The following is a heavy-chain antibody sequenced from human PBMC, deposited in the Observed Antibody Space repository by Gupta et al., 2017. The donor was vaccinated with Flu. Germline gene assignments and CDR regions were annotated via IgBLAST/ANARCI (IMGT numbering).Heavy chain of an antibody. V-gene: IGHV4-61*01. CDR3: ARFQRFSPPYDAFDI. D-gene: IGHD3-3*01. CDR1: GVSVSSGHPY. J-gene: IGHJ3*02. Sequence: QVQLQESDPGLGIPSETLSLTCTVSGVSVSSGHPYWSWVRTPPGKGLEWIGYIDFSGSTNYSPSLKSRLAISIDTSKNEFSLKLTSVTAADTAVYYCARFQRFSPPYDAFDIWGLGTMVTVSS. CDR2: IDFSGST.